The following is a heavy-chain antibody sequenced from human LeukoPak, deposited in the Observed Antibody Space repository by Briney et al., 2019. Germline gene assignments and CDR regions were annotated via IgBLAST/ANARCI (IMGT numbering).Heavy chain of an antibody. J-gene: IGHJ6*02. CDR3: AKRTYYYGSGTYANGMDV. CDR2: ISYDGSNK. V-gene: IGHV3-30*18. CDR1: GFTFSKYG. Sequence: GGSLRLSCAASGFTFSKYGMHWVRQAPGKGLEWVAVISYDGSNKYYADSGKGRFTISRDNSKNTLYLQMNSLRAEDTAEYYCAKRTYYYGSGTYANGMDVWGQGTTVTVSS. D-gene: IGHD3-10*01.